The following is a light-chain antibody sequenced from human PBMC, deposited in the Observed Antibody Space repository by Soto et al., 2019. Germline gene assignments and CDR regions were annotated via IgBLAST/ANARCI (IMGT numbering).Light chain of an antibody. V-gene: IGKV3-11*01. CDR2: DTS. CDR1: QSVSSY. Sequence: DIVLTQTTGTLSLSPGERATLSCRASQSVSSYLAWYQQKPGQAPRLLIYDTSIRASGIPARFSGSGSGTDFTLTISSLDPEDFAVYYCQQRSNRPLTFGQGTRLEV. J-gene: IGKJ5*01. CDR3: QQRSNRPLT.